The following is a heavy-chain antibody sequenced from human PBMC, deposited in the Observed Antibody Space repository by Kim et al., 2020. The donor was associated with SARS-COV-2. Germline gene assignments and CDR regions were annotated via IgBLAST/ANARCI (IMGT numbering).Heavy chain of an antibody. Sequence: ASVKVSCKASGYTFTSYGMHWVRQAPGQRPEWIGGINGGNGNTKYSQNFQGRVSITRETSANTGYMELSSLRSEDTAVYYCARSRPADGDNWFDPWGQGT. CDR2: INGGNGNT. J-gene: IGHJ5*02. V-gene: IGHV1-3*01. D-gene: IGHD6-13*01. CDR3: ARSRPADGDNWFDP. CDR1: GYTFTSYG.